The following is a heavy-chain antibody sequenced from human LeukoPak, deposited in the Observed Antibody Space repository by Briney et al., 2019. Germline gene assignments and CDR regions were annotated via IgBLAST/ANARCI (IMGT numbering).Heavy chain of an antibody. CDR3: AKDLEPQLVGAADY. CDR2: ISYDGSNK. CDR1: GFTFSSYG. J-gene: IGHJ4*02. Sequence: HPGRSLRLSCAASGFTFSSYGMHWVRQAPGKGLEWVAVISYDGSNKYYADSVKGRFTISRDNSKNTLYLQMNSLRAEDTAVYYCAKDLEPQLVGAADYWGQGTLVTVSS. D-gene: IGHD1-26*01. V-gene: IGHV3-30*18.